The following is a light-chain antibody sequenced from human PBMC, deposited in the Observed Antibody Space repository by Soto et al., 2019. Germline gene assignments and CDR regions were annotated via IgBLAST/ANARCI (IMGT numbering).Light chain of an antibody. CDR1: QTISSW. CDR3: QQYNSYST. CDR2: KAS. V-gene: IGKV1-5*03. Sequence: IQSTQSPSTLSASVGDRVTLPCRASQTISSWLAWYQQKPGKAPKLLIYKASSLESGVPSRFSGSGSGTEFTLTISSLQPDDFATYYCQQYNSYSTFGQGTRLAIK. J-gene: IGKJ5*01.